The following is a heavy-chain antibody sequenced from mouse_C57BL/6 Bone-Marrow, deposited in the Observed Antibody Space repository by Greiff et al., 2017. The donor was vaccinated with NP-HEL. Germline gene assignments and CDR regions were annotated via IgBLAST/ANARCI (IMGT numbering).Heavy chain of an antibody. Sequence: EVKVVESGGGLVQPGGSLKLSCAASGFTFSDYYMYWVRQTPEKRLEWVAYISNGGGSTYYPDTVKGRFTISRDNAKNTLYLQMSRLKSEDTAMYYCARGGYGYVPFAYWGQGTLVTVSA. J-gene: IGHJ3*01. V-gene: IGHV5-12*01. CDR2: ISNGGGST. CDR3: ARGGYGYVPFAY. CDR1: GFTFSDYY. D-gene: IGHD2-2*01.